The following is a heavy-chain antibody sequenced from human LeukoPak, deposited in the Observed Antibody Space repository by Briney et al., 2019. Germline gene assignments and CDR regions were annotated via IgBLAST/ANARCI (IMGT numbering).Heavy chain of an antibody. D-gene: IGHD6-13*01. CDR3: AKEGIGAAGRRFDC. CDR2: IANTGGNT. J-gene: IGHJ4*02. Sequence: GGSLRLSCADSGFTFSSYGMNWVRQAPGKGLQWVSSIANTGGNTYYADSVRGRFTISRDNSKNTLYLQMNSLRDEDTAVYYCAKEGIGAAGRRFDCWGQGTPVTVSS. V-gene: IGHV3-23*01. CDR1: GFTFSSYG.